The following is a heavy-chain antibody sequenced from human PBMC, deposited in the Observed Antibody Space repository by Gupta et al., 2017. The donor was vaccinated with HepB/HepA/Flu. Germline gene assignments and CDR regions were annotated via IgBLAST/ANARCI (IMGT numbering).Heavy chain of an antibody. J-gene: IGHJ5*02. Sequence: QVELVQSGAEVKKPGASVKVSCKASGYSFTDYYIHWVRQAPGQGLEWMGWIKFDSGATKYAQKFQGRVTMTRDTSINIASMQLSSLKSVDTAIYYCARDQGTETIGFNWFDPWGQGTLVTVSS. V-gene: IGHV1-2*02. CDR1: GYSFTDYY. CDR3: ARDQGTETIGFNWFDP. D-gene: IGHD1-7*01. CDR2: IKFDSGAT.